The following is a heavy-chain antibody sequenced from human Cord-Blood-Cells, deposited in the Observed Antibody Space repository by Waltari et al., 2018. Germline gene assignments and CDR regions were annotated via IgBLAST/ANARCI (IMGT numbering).Heavy chain of an antibody. V-gene: IGHV1-8*03. J-gene: IGHJ5*02. Sequence: QVQLVQSGAEVKKPGASVKVSCKASGYPLPSYDLNCVLQATGQGLEWMGWMNPNSGNTGYAQKFQGRVTITRNTSISTAYMELSSLRSEDTAVYYCARGRSGSSNWFDPWGQGTLVTVSS. CDR3: ARGRSGSSNWFDP. CDR2: MNPNSGNT. CDR1: GYPLPSYD. D-gene: IGHD6-6*01.